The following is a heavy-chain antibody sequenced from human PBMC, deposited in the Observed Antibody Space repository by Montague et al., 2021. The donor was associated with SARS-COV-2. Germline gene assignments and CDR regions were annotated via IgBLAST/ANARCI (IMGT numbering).Heavy chain of an antibody. CDR3: ALTTAGARFDP. CDR1: GGSISSSNW. Sequence: SETLSLTCAVSGGSISSSNWWSWVRQHPGKGLEWIGDIYHSGSTNYNQSLKSRVTISLDKSKNHFSLTLSYVTAADNGVYYCALTTAGARFDPWGQGTLVTVSS. D-gene: IGHD4/OR15-4a*01. V-gene: IGHV4-4*02. CDR2: IYHSGST. J-gene: IGHJ5*02.